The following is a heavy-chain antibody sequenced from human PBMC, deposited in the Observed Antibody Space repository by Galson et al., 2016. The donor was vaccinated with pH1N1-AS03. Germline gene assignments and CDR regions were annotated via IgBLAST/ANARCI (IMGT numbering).Heavy chain of an antibody. D-gene: IGHD2-2*01. V-gene: IGHV4-31*03. CDR3: ASFSLAYCSSTSCFRFDP. CDR1: GDSITSEYYF. J-gene: IGHJ5*02. Sequence: TLSLTCTVSGDSITSEYYFWSWIRQPPGKGLEWIAYIDYRGMAYYNPSLKSRVSISVDKSKNQFSLKLNSVTAADPAVYYCASFSLAYCSSTSCFRFDPWGQGTLVTVSS. CDR2: IDYRGMA.